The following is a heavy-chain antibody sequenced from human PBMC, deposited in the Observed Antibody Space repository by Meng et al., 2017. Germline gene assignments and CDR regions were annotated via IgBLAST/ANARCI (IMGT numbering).Heavy chain of an antibody. J-gene: IGHJ4*02. V-gene: IGHV1-18*01. Sequence: QVHRVRPGAVVTAPAASVNVTCTAASNTFTCYVYSWVRQSPGQGLEWIGCISDYESTTNYASNHHRSVIMATATSTSTAYMQLSSLSSDATAVYYSVLGFVQFSFDSWGQGTLVTVSS. CDR1: SNTFTCYV. D-gene: IGHD3-10*01. CDR2: ISDYESTT. CDR3: VLGFVQFSFDS.